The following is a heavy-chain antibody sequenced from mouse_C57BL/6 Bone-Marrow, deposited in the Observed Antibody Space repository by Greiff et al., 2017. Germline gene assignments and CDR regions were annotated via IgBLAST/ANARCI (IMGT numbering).Heavy chain of an antibody. CDR1: GFTFSSYA. CDR2: ISDGGSYT. CDR3: AREKGGAY. J-gene: IGHJ3*01. Sequence: EVQGVESGGGLVKPGGSLKLSCAASGFTFSSYAMSWVRQTPEKRLEWVATISDGGSYTYYPDNVKGRFTISRDNAKNNLYLQMSHLRSDDTAMYCYAREKGGAYWGQGTLVTVSA. V-gene: IGHV5-4*01.